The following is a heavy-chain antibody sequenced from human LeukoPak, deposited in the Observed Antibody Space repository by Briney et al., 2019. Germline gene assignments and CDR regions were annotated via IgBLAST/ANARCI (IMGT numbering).Heavy chain of an antibody. CDR1: GFTFSSYA. V-gene: IGHV3-30-3*01. CDR3: ARDRSAGGYFDAFDI. CDR2: ISYDGSNK. Sequence: PGGSLRLSCAASGFTFSSYAMHWVRQAPGKGLEWVAVISYDGSNKYYADSVKGRFTISRDNSKNTLYLQMNSLRAEDTAVYYCARDRSAGGYFDAFDIWGQGTMVTVSS. J-gene: IGHJ3*02. D-gene: IGHD3-22*01.